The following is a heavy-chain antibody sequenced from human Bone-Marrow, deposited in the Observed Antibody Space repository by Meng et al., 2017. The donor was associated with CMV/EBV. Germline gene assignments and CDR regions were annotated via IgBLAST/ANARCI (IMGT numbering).Heavy chain of an antibody. D-gene: IGHD4-11*01. CDR3: AKDIDDYMSFDY. Sequence: AGSLRLSCAASGFTVSSNYMSWVRQAPGKGLEWVSVITWDSSNTVYADSVKGRFTISRDNSKDSLYLQMNSLRAEDTAFYYCAKDIDDYMSFDYWGQGTLVTVSS. V-gene: IGHV3-43*01. J-gene: IGHJ4*02. CDR2: ITWDSSNT. CDR1: GFTVSSNY.